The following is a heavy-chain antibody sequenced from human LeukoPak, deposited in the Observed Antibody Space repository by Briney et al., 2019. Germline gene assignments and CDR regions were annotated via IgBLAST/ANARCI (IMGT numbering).Heavy chain of an antibody. Sequence: GGSLRLSCAASGFTFSTYAMTWLRQAPGKGLGWGPNIIQVGTEKYYVDSVKGRFTISRDNAKNSLYLQMNSLRVEDTAVYYCAKVAKYYYGSETYYFFEHWGQGTPVTASS. V-gene: IGHV3-7*01. CDR1: GFTFSTYA. CDR2: IIQVGTEK. CDR3: AKVAKYYYGSETYYFFEH. J-gene: IGHJ4*02. D-gene: IGHD3-10*01.